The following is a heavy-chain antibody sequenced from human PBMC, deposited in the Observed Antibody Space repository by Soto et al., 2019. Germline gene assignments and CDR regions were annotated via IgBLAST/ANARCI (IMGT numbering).Heavy chain of an antibody. J-gene: IGHJ1*01. CDR3: ARHGPEGYYGSGSALEEYFQH. Sequence: PSETLSLTCTVSGGSISSYYWSWIRQPPGKGLEWIGYIYYSGSTNYNPSLKSRVTISVDTSKNQFSLKLSSVTAADTAVYYCARHGPEGYYGSGSALEEYFQHWGQGTLVAVSS. CDR1: GGSISSYY. CDR2: IYYSGST. V-gene: IGHV4-59*08. D-gene: IGHD3-10*01.